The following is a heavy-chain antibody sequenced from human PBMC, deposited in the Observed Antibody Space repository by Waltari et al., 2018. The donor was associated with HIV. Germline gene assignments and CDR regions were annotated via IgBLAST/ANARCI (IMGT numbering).Heavy chain of an antibody. CDR2: ISDDSSFI. CDR1: GFTFKAHR. V-gene: IGHV3-21*06. CDR3: GAFLCAEDCRDGFDV. Sequence: ESGGGRAKPGGTLKLSCSGSGFTFKAHRGSWIRQTPGRGLEWISSISDDSSFIYYADSVKGRFTVSRDNVRNSVFLQINDVRAEDTATYFCGAFLCAEDCRDGFDVWGQGTMVTVS. D-gene: IGHD2-15*01. J-gene: IGHJ3*01.